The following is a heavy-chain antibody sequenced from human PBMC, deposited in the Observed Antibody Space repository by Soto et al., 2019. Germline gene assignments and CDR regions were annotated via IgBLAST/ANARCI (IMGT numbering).Heavy chain of an antibody. CDR1: GGSISSGGYY. J-gene: IGHJ4*02. Sequence: SETLSLTCTVSGGSISSGGYYWSWIRQHPGKGLEWIGYIYYSGSTYYNPSLKSRVTISVDTSKNQFSLKLSSVTAADTAVYYCAREREVVVAATTYFDYWGQGTLVTVSS. V-gene: IGHV4-31*03. CDR3: AREREVVVAATTYFDY. CDR2: IYYSGST. D-gene: IGHD2-15*01.